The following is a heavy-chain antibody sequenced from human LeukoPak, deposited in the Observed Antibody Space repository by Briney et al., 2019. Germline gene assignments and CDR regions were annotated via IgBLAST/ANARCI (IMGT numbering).Heavy chain of an antibody. CDR3: ARGIAAAGTDVDFQH. J-gene: IGHJ1*01. CDR1: GFIFSSYA. V-gene: IGHV3-23*01. CDR2: ISGGGGST. D-gene: IGHD6-13*01. Sequence: GGSLRLSCAASGFIFSSYAMSWVRQTPGKGLEWVSAISGGGGSTHYADSVKGRFTISRDNSKNTLYLQMNSLRAEDTAVYYCARGIAAAGTDVDFQHWGQGTLVTVSS.